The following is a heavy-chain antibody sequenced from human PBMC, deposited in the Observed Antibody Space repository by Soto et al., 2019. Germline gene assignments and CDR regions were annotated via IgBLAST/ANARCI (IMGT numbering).Heavy chain of an antibody. CDR3: ATKSIAARGGAFDI. D-gene: IGHD6-6*01. J-gene: IGHJ3*02. V-gene: IGHV1-24*01. Sequence: ASVKVSCKASGYTFTSYYMHWVRQAPGQGLEWMGSFDPEDGKTIYAQKFQGRVTMTEDTSTDTAYMELSSLRSEDTAVYYCATKSIAARGGAFDIWGQGTMVTVSS. CDR1: GYTFTSYY. CDR2: FDPEDGKT.